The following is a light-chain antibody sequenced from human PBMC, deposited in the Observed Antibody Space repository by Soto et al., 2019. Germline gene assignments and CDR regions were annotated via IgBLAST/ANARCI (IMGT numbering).Light chain of an antibody. CDR3: MQRIHPQPWT. Sequence: DIVLTQTPLSLSVTPGQPASISCTSSQSLLHSDGKTYLYWYHQRPGQHPQLLIYEASNRFSGGPDWFSGSGSGTDYTLKSSRGEAEDVGVYYCMQRIHPQPWTFGQGTKVEI. CDR2: EAS. CDR1: QSLLHSDGKTY. J-gene: IGKJ1*01. V-gene: IGKV2D-29*01.